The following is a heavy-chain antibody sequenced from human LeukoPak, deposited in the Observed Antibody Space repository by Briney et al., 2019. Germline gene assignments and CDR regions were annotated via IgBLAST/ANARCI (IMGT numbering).Heavy chain of an antibody. D-gene: IGHD5-18*01. CDR2: IIPIFGTA. J-gene: IGHJ4*02. V-gene: IGHV1-69*13. CDR3: ARDTRRGYSYGPFDY. Sequence: ASVKVSCKASGGTFSSDAISLLRQAPGQGLEWMGGIIPIFGTANYAQKFQGRVTITADESTSTAYLELSSLRSEDTAVYYCARDTRRGYSYGPFDYWGQGTLVTVSS. CDR1: GGTFSSDA.